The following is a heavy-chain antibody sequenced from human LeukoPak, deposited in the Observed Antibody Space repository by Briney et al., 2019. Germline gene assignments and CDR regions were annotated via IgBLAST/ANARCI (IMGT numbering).Heavy chain of an antibody. CDR1: GDSVSSNSAA. CDR3: ARGRLYYDSSGYSHYYYYMDV. CDR2: TYYRSKWYN. J-gene: IGHJ6*03. Sequence: SQTLSLTCAISGDSVSSNSAAWHWIRQSPSRGLEWLGRTYYRSKWYNDYAVSVKSRITINPDTSKNQFPLQLNSVTPEDTAVYYCARGRLYYDSSGYSHYYYYMDVRGKGTTVTVSS. D-gene: IGHD3-22*01. V-gene: IGHV6-1*01.